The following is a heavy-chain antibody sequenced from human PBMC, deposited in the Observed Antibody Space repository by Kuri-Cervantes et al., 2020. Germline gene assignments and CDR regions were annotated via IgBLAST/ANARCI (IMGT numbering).Heavy chain of an antibody. CDR2: IYSGGDT. CDR3: ARYMVRGIYFGMDV. J-gene: IGHJ6*02. D-gene: IGHD3-10*01. Sequence: GGSLRLSCVASGFTVSSNYMSWVRQAPGKGLEWVSVIYSGGDTYYADSVKGRFTIFRDNSKNTLFLQMNSLRAEDTAVYYCARYMVRGIYFGMDVWGQGTTVTVSS. V-gene: IGHV3-53*01. CDR1: GFTVSSNY.